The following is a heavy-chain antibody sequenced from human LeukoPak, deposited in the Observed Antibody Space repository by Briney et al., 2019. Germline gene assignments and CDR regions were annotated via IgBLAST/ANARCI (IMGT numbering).Heavy chain of an antibody. CDR2: IYPRDSDT. V-gene: IGHV5-51*01. J-gene: IGHJ4*02. D-gene: IGHD3-22*01. CDR3: ARHSDNSGYYYFDY. Sequence: GESLKISCTGSGYSFNTYWIGWVRQVPGKGLEWMGFIYPRDSDTRYSPSFQGQVTFSADKSISTAYLQWSSLKASDTAIYFCARHSDNSGYYYFDYWGQGTLVTVSS. CDR1: GYSFNTYW.